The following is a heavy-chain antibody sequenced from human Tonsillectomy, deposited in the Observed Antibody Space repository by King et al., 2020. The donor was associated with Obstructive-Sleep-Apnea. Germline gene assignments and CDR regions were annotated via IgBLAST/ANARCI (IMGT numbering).Heavy chain of an antibody. CDR1: GFTFSSYG. V-gene: IGHV3-33*01. CDR2: IWYDGSNK. D-gene: IGHD4-17*01. J-gene: IGHJ6*02. Sequence: VQLVESGGGVVQPGRSLRLSCAASGFTFSSYGMHWVRQAPGKGLEWVAVIWYDGSNKYYADSVKGRFTISRDNSKNTLYLQMNSLRAEDTAVYYCARGPDYGVNYYYYGMDVWGQGTTVTVSS. CDR3: ARGPDYGVNYYYYGMDV.